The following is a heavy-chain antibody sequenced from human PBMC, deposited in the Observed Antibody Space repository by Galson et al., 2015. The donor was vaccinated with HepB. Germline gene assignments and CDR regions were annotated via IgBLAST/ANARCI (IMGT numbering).Heavy chain of an antibody. Sequence: SLRLSCAASGFTFSSYGMHWVRQAPGKGLEWVAVISYDGSNKYYADSVKGRFTISRDNSKNTLYLQMNSLRAEDTAVYYCAKDHYYDFWSGYYLFDYWGQGTLVTVSS. J-gene: IGHJ4*02. CDR1: GFTFSSYG. CDR3: AKDHYYDFWSGYYLFDY. D-gene: IGHD3-3*01. CDR2: ISYDGSNK. V-gene: IGHV3-30*18.